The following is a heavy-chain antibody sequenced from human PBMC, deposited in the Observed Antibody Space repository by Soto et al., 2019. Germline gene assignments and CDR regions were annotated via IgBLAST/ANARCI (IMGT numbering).Heavy chain of an antibody. CDR2: IYYSGST. D-gene: IGHD2-2*02. CDR1: SGSISSGYYY. J-gene: IGHJ4*02. V-gene: IGHV4-30-4*01. CDR3: AREVSCSSTSCYTGGGFEY. Sequence: PXETLSLHFTVSSGSISSGYYYWSWVRRPPGKVLEWIVYIYYSGSTYYNPSLKSRVTISVDTSKNQFSLKLSSVTAADTAVYYCAREVSCSSTSCYTGGGFEYWGQGTLVTVSS.